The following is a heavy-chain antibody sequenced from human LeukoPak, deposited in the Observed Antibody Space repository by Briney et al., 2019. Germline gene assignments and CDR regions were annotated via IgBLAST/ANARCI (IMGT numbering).Heavy chain of an antibody. CDR2: IYSSGSA. J-gene: IGHJ5*02. CDR1: GGSIINHY. V-gene: IGHV4-4*07. D-gene: IGHD6-19*01. Sequence: SETLSLTCTVSGGSIINHYCSWIRQPAGKGLEWIGRIYSSGSANYSLSLKSRVSMSLDTSNNHFSLNLTSVTAAHTALYFCARDVRYASGWSTPESWGQGTLVTVSS. CDR3: ARDVRYASGWSTPES.